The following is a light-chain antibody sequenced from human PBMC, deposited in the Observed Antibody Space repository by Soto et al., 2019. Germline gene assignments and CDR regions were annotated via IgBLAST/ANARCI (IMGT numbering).Light chain of an antibody. J-gene: IGLJ2*01. CDR3: SSYTSSSTVV. CDR1: SSDVGGYNY. CDR2: DVS. Sequence: QSALTQPASVSGSPGQSITISCTGTSSDVGGYNYVSWYQQHTGKAPKLMIYDVSNRPSGVSNRFSGSKSGNTASLTISGLQAKDEADYYCSSYTSSSTVVFGGGTKLTVL. V-gene: IGLV2-14*01.